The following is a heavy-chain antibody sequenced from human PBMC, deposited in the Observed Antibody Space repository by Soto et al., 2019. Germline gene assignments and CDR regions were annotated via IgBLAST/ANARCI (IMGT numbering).Heavy chain of an antibody. Sequence: QVQLQESGPGLVKPSQTLSLTCTVSGGSISSGGYYWSWIRQHPGKGLEWIGYIYYSGSTYYNPSLKSRVTISVDTSKNQFSLKLSSVTAADTAVYYCARDDRGGVAGQRGFDYWGQGTLVTVSS. CDR3: ARDDRGGVAGQRGFDY. CDR1: GGSISSGGYY. J-gene: IGHJ4*02. V-gene: IGHV4-31*03. D-gene: IGHD6-19*01. CDR2: IYYSGST.